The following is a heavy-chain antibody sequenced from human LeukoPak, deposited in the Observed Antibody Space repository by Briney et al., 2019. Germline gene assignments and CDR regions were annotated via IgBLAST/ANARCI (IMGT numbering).Heavy chain of an antibody. Sequence: PGGSLRLSCAAPRVTASSNYLRSVRKAPGTGLGCVAVIYSCGSTDYADSVKGRVTISRDNSKNTLYLQMNSRSAEDTAVYYCASLRYFDWLFDYWGQGTLVTVSS. CDR2: IYSCGST. CDR1: RVTASSNY. V-gene: IGHV3-66*01. D-gene: IGHD3-9*01. J-gene: IGHJ4*02. CDR3: ASLRYFDWLFDY.